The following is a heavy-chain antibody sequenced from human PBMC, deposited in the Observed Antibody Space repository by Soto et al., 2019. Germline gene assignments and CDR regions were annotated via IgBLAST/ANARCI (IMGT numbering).Heavy chain of an antibody. CDR3: ARGWTGGY. Sequence: EVQLVESGGDLVQPGGSLRLSCAASGLTFSGYWMHWVRQAPGKGLVWVSRVNSDGTSTDYADSVKGRFTISRDNAKNTLYLQMNSLRAEDTAVYYCARGWTGGYWGQVTLVTVSS. CDR1: GLTFSGYW. CDR2: VNSDGTST. V-gene: IGHV3-74*01. D-gene: IGHD2-15*01. J-gene: IGHJ4*02.